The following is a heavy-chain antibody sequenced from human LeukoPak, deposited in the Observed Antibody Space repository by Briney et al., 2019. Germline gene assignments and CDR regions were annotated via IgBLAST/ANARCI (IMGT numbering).Heavy chain of an antibody. V-gene: IGHV3-23*01. CDR1: GFTFSSYA. Sequence: PGGSLRLSCAASGFTFSSYAMSWVRQAPGKGLEWVSAISGSGGSTYYADSVKGRFTISRGNSKNTLYLQMNSLRAEDTAVYYCAKPPLALSGSYYQPDLYYFDYWGQGTLVTVSS. D-gene: IGHD1-26*01. J-gene: IGHJ4*02. CDR3: AKPPLALSGSYYQPDLYYFDY. CDR2: ISGSGGST.